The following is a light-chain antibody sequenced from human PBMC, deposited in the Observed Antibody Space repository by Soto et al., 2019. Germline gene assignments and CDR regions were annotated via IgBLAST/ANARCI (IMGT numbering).Light chain of an antibody. J-gene: IGKJ4*01. Sequence: EIVLTQSPATLSLSPGERATLSFRASQSVSSYLAWYQQQPGQAPRLLIYDASNSATGIPARFSGSGSGTDFPLTISSLEPEDFAVYYCQQRSKWLTFGGGTKVAIK. CDR2: DAS. CDR1: QSVSSY. CDR3: QQRSKWLT. V-gene: IGKV3-11*01.